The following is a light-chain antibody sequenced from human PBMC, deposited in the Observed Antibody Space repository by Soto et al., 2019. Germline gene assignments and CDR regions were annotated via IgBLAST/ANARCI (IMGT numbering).Light chain of an antibody. CDR1: SSDVGGYNY. CDR2: AVS. CDR3: SSRSSYTTSSFVV. V-gene: IGLV2-14*01. J-gene: IGLJ2*01. Sequence: QSALTQPASVSGSPGQSITISCTGTSSDVGGYNYVSWYQQHPGKAPKLIIYAVSNRPSGVSSRFSGSKSANTASLTISGLQAENEADYYCSSRSSYTTSSFVVFGGGTKLTVL.